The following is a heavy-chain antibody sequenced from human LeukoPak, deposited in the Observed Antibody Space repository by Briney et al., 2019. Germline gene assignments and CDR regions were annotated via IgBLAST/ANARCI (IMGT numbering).Heavy chain of an antibody. Sequence: SETLSLTCTVSGGSSSSRSYHWAWIRQPPGKGLEWIGTVYHSGSTYYNPSLKSRVTISVDTPKNQFSLKLSSVTAADTAVYYCARRDCSGGSCPGAYFDYWGQGTQVTVSS. D-gene: IGHD2-15*01. CDR3: ARRDCSGGSCPGAYFDY. V-gene: IGHV4-39*01. CDR2: VYHSGST. CDR1: GGSSSSRSYH. J-gene: IGHJ4*02.